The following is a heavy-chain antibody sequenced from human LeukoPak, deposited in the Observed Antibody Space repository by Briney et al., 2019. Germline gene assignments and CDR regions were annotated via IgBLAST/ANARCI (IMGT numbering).Heavy chain of an antibody. Sequence: GASVKVSCKASGYTFTAYYIHWVRQAPGQGLEWMGWINPNSGGTNYAQNFQGRVTMTSDTSTYTTHMELSRLRSHDTAVYYCARSDVVVVTATTHFDYWGQGTLVTVSS. D-gene: IGHD2-15*01. CDR3: ARSDVVVVTATTHFDY. J-gene: IGHJ4*02. V-gene: IGHV1-2*02. CDR2: INPNSGGT. CDR1: GYTFTAYY.